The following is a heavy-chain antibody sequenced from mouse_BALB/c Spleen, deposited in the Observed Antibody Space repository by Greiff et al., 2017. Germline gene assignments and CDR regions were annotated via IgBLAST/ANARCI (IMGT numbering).Heavy chain of an antibody. CDR2: ISSGSSTI. V-gene: IGHV5-17*02. J-gene: IGHJ4*01. CDR3: ARPGGYYAMDY. Sequence: EVMLVESGGGLVQPGGSRKLSCAASGFTFSSFGMHWVRQAPEKGLEWVAYISSGSSTIYYADTVKGRFTISRDNPKNTLFLQMTSLRSEDTAMYYCARPGGYYAMDYWGQGTSVTVSS. CDR1: GFTFSSFG.